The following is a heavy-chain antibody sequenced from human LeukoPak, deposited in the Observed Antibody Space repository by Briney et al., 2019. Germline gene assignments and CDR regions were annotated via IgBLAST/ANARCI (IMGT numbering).Heavy chain of an antibody. CDR1: GYTFTSYG. J-gene: IGHJ6*03. Sequence: ASVKVSCKASGYTFTSYGISWVRQAPGQGLEWMGWISAYNGNTNYAQKLQGRVTMTTDTSTSTAYMELRSLRSDDTAVYYCARDVGYDILTGYYTYYYYMDVWGKGTTVTVSS. CDR3: ARDVGYDILTGYYTYYYYMDV. D-gene: IGHD3-9*01. V-gene: IGHV1-18*01. CDR2: ISAYNGNT.